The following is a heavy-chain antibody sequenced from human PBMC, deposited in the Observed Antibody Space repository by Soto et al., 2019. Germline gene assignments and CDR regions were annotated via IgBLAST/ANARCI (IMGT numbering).Heavy chain of an antibody. Sequence: QVQLQESGPGLVKPSGTLSLTCAVSSGSISSSNWWSWVRQPPGKGLEWIGGIYHSGSTNYNPSLKSRVTISVDKSKNQFSPKLSSVTAADTAVYYCARKGVLRFLEWFGWFDPWGQGTLVTVSS. CDR1: SGSISSSNW. CDR2: IYHSGST. V-gene: IGHV4-4*02. D-gene: IGHD3-3*01. CDR3: ARKGVLRFLEWFGWFDP. J-gene: IGHJ5*02.